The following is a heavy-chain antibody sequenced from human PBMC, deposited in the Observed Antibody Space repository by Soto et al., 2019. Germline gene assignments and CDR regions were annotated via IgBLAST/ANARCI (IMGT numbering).Heavy chain of an antibody. J-gene: IGHJ6*02. CDR3: ARDSGRYYYDSSGYYLGYYYGMDV. V-gene: IGHV1-18*01. D-gene: IGHD3-22*01. CDR2: ISAYNGNT. Sequence: QVQLVQSGAEVKKPGASVKVSCKASGYTFTSYGISWVRQAPGQGLEWMGWISAYNGNTNYAQKLQGRVTMTTDTSTSTAYMELRSLRSDDTAVYYCARDSGRYYYDSSGYYLGYYYGMDVWGQGTTVTVSS. CDR1: GYTFTSYG.